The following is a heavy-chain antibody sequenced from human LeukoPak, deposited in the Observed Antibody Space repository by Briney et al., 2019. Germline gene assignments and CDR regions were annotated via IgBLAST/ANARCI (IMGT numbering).Heavy chain of an antibody. J-gene: IGHJ4*02. Sequence: GRSLRLSCAASGFTFSSDGMHWVRQAPGKGLEWVAVISYDGSEKYYADSVKGRFTISRDNAKNSLYLQMNSLRAEDTAVYYCARVGIILRDFDYWGQGTLVTVSS. D-gene: IGHD7-27*01. CDR1: GFTFSSDG. CDR2: ISYDGSEK. V-gene: IGHV3-30*03. CDR3: ARVGIILRDFDY.